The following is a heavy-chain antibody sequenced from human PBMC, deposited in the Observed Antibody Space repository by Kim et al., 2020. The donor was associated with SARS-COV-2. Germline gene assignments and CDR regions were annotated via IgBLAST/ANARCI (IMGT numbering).Heavy chain of an antibody. V-gene: IGHV3-23*01. CDR2: ISGSGGST. D-gene: IGHD6-19*01. CDR1: GFTFSSYA. Sequence: GGSLRLSCAASGFTFSSYAMSWVRQAPGKGLEWVSAISGSGGSTYYADSVKGRFTISRDNSKNTLYLQMNRLRAEDTAVYYCAKAYSSGWYGSDYWGQGTLVTVSS. J-gene: IGHJ4*02. CDR3: AKAYSSGWYGSDY.